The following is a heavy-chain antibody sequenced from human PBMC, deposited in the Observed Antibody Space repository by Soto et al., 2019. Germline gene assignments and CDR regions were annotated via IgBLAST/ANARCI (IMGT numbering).Heavy chain of an antibody. J-gene: IGHJ4*02. Sequence: GASVKVSCKASGYTFTSYYMHWVRQAPGQGLEWMGIINPSGGSTSYAQKFQGRVTMTRDTSTSTVSMELSSLRSEDTAVYYCARVFGKVYFDSGGYTERHLFFAFGARGSLVPVSS. D-gene: IGHD3-22*01. CDR3: ARVFGKVYFDSGGYTERHLFFAF. CDR1: GYTFTSYY. V-gene: IGHV1-46*01. CDR2: INPSGGST.